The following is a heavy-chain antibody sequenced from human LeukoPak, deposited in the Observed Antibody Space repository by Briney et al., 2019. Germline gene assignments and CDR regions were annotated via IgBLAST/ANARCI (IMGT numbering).Heavy chain of an antibody. CDR1: GFTFHEYA. D-gene: IGHD3-22*01. CDR3: AMESQIVVSGIDY. Sequence: PGRSLSLSGAASGFTFHEYAVNWVRQAPGKGLEWVANINWNTGRIVYADSVRGRFTVSRDNAETALYLQMNSLRAEDTAFYYCAMESQIVVSGIDYWGQGTLVTVPA. J-gene: IGHJ4*02. CDR2: INWNTGRI. V-gene: IGHV3-9*01.